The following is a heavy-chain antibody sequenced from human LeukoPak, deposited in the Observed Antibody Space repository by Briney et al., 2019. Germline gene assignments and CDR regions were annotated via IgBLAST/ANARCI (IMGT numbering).Heavy chain of an antibody. D-gene: IGHD6-13*01. CDR2: IRYDGSNK. CDR3: AKDRVAAAGIYKWFDP. J-gene: IGHJ5*02. CDR1: GFTFSSYG. Sequence: GGSLRLSCAASGFTFSSYGMHWVRQAPGKGLEWVAFIRYDGSNKYYADSVKGRFTISRDNSKNTLYLQMNSLRAEDTAVYYCAKDRVAAAGIYKWFDPWGQGTLVTVSS. V-gene: IGHV3-30*02.